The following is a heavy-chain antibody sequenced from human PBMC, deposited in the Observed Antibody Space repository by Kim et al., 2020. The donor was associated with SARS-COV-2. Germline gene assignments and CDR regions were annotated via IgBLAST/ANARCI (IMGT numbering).Heavy chain of an antibody. V-gene: IGHV4-39*01. Sequence: LKSRVTISGDTSKNQFSLKLSSVTAADTAVYYCARLPYYYGSGSYYYFDYWGQGTLVTVSS. J-gene: IGHJ4*02. D-gene: IGHD3-10*01. CDR3: ARLPYYYGSGSYYYFDY.